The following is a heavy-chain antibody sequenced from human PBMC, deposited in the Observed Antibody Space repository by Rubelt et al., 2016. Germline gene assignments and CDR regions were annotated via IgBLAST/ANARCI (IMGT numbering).Heavy chain of an antibody. J-gene: IGHJ4*02. CDR3: ARDLSSSWYFDY. D-gene: IGHD6-13*01. V-gene: IGHV1-46*01. Sequence: GRVTMTRDTSTSTVYMELSSLRSEDTAVYYCARDLSSSWYFDYWGQGTLVTVSS.